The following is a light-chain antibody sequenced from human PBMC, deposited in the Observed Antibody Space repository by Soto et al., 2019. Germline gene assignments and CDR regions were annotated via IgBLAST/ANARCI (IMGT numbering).Light chain of an antibody. CDR2: KAS. J-gene: IGKJ1*01. V-gene: IGKV1-5*03. CDR3: QQYNSYSWT. CDR1: QSISSW. Sequence: IHVTQSLYTLSVSVGDRVTVACRASQSISSWLAWYQQKPGKAPKLLIYKASSLESGVPSRFSGSGSGTEFTLTISSLQPDDFATYYCQQYNSYSWTFGQGTKVDIK.